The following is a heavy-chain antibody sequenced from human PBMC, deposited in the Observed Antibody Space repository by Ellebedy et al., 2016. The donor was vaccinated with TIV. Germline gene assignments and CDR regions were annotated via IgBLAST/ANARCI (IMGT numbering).Heavy chain of an antibody. V-gene: IGHV4-34*01. D-gene: IGHD6-19*01. CDR3: ARGDSSGWFIDY. CDR1: GGSFSGYY. Sequence: SETLSLXCAVYGGSFSGYYWSWIRQPPGKGLEWIGSIYYSGSTYYNPSLKSRVTISVDTSKNQFSLKLSSVTAADTAVYYCARGDSSGWFIDYWGQGTLVTVSS. CDR2: IYYSGST. J-gene: IGHJ4*02.